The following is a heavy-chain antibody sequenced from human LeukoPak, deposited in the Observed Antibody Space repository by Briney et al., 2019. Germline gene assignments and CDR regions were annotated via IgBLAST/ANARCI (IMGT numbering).Heavy chain of an antibody. V-gene: IGHV3-7*01. CDR1: GFTFSSYR. CDR2: IKQDESER. CDR3: AKDRIVGTDYLGYGMDV. D-gene: IGHD1-26*01. J-gene: IGHJ6*02. Sequence: LGGSLRLSCAASGFTFSSYRMSWVRQAPGKGLEWVAHIKQDESERNYVDSVKGRFTISRDNAKNSLYLQMNSLRAEDTAVYYCAKDRIVGTDYLGYGMDVWGQGTTVTVSS.